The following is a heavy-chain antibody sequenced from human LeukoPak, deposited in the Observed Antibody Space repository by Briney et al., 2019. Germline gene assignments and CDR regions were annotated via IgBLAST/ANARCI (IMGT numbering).Heavy chain of an antibody. CDR1: SGSIGDYY. CDR3: ARKKMAADY. V-gene: IGHV4-59*12. CDR2: IYHSGST. Sequence: SETLSLTCTISSGSIGDYYWTWIRQPPGKGLEWIAYIYHSGSTSYNPSFRSRVTISMDTSRNQFSLNVSSVTAADTAVYYCARKKMAADYWGQGTLVTVSS. J-gene: IGHJ4*02. D-gene: IGHD5-24*01.